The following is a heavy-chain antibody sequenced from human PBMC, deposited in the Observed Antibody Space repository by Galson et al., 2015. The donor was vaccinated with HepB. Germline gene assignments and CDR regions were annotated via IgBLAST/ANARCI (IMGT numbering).Heavy chain of an antibody. CDR3: TTGAILRGYHYMDG. V-gene: IGHV3-53*01. CDR2: IHGAGIT. J-gene: IGHJ6*03. Sequence: SLRLSCAVSGFTGSTNYMSWVRQAPGKGLDWVSLIHGAGITRYAESVKGRFTISRDNSKNTMYLQMNSLITEDTAVYYCTTGAILRGYHYMDGWGKGTTVTVS. D-gene: IGHD3-3*02. CDR1: GFTGSTNY.